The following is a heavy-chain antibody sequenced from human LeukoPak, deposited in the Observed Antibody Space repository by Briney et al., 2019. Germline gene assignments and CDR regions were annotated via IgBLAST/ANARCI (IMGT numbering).Heavy chain of an antibody. J-gene: IGHJ4*02. D-gene: IGHD5-18*01. CDR1: GFTFTSSA. V-gene: IGHV1-58*01. Sequence: VKVSCKASGFTFTSSAVQWVRQARGQRLEWIGWIVVGSGNTNYAQKFQERVTITRDMSTSTAYMELSSLRSEDTAVYYCAAGYSYGYVGLDYWGQGTLVTVSS. CDR3: AAGYSYGYVGLDY. CDR2: IVVGSGNT.